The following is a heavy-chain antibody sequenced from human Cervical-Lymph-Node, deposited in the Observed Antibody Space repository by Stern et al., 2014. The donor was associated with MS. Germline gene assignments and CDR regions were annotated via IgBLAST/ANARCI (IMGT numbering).Heavy chain of an antibody. V-gene: IGHV1-3*01. Sequence: QDQLVQSGAEVKKPGASVKVSCKASGYTFTTYAIHWVRQAAGQSLEWMGWINAANGNTRYSHKFQDRVTITRDTSTSTAYMELSSLRSEDTAVYYCARDTHYYDSTGYCMDVWGQGTTVTVSS. J-gene: IGHJ6*02. CDR1: GYTFTTYA. D-gene: IGHD3-22*01. CDR3: ARDTHYYDSTGYCMDV. CDR2: INAANGNT.